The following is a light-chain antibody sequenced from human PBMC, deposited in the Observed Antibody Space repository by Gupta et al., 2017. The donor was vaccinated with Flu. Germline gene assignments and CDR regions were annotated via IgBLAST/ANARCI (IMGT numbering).Light chain of an antibody. Sequence: IVLTPSPGTLSLSPGERATLYCRSSQSVSSSYLAWYQQKPGQAPRLLIYGASSRATGIPDRFSGSGSGTDFTLTISRLEPEDFAVYYCQQYGSSPWTFGQGTKVEIK. CDR1: QSVSSSY. V-gene: IGKV3-20*01. CDR2: GAS. J-gene: IGKJ1*01. CDR3: QQYGSSPWT.